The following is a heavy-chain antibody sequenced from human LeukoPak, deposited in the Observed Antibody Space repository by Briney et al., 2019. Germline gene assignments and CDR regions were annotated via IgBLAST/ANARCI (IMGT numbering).Heavy chain of an antibody. CDR1: GLTFSNYC. J-gene: IGHJ4*02. CDR3: ARHDILTGYYRGAGSSLDY. CDR2: IQFDGGDI. V-gene: IGHV3-30*02. D-gene: IGHD3-9*01. Sequence: GGSLRLSCAASGLTFSNYCMHWVRQAPGKGLEWVAFIQFDGGDIFYTDSVKGRFTISRDNSKNTLFLQMNSLRAEDTAVYYCARHDILTGYYRGAGSSLDYWGQGTLVTVSS.